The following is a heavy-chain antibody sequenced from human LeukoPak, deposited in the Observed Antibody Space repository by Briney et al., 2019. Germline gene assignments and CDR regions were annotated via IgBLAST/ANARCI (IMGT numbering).Heavy chain of an antibody. CDR3: ARDSRRDSSGYSIDY. CDR1: GGSISSYY. J-gene: IGHJ4*02. Sequence: PSETLSLTCTGSGGSISSYYWSWIRQPPGKGLEWIGYIYYSGSTNYNPSLKRRVTISVDTSKNQFSLKLSSVTAADTAVYYCARDSRRDSSGYSIDYWGQGTLVTVSS. CDR2: IYYSGST. V-gene: IGHV4-59*01. D-gene: IGHD3-22*01.